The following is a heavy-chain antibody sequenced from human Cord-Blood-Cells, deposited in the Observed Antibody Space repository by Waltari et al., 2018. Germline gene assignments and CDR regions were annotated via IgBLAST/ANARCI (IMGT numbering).Heavy chain of an antibody. Sequence: QLQESGPGLVKPSETLSLTCTVSGGSISSSSYYWCWIRQPPGKGLEWIGSIYYSGSTYYNPSLKSRVTISVDTSKNQFPLKLSSVTAADTAVYYCARRPYYDFWSGYYAFDIWGQGTMVTVSS. CDR2: IYYSGST. CDR3: ARRPYYDFWSGYYAFDI. V-gene: IGHV4-39*01. D-gene: IGHD3-3*01. CDR1: GGSISSSSYY. J-gene: IGHJ3*02.